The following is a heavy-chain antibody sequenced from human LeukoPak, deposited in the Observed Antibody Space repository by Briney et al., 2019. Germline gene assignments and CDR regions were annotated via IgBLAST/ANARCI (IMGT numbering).Heavy chain of an antibody. CDR1: GLTLSTSY. CDR3: ASDPDGDGYYGMDV. D-gene: IGHD3-10*01. V-gene: IGHV3-21*01. CDR2: IWSSGTTL. Sequence: PGGSLRLSCAASGLTLSTSYMTWVRQAPGRGLEWISSIWSSGTTLYSADSVKGRFTISRDNAENSLYLQMNSLTAEDTAVYYCASDPDGDGYYGMDVWGQGTTVTVSS. J-gene: IGHJ6*02.